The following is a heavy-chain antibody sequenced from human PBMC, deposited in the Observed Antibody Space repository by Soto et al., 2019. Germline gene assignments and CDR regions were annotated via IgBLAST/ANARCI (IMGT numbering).Heavy chain of an antibody. CDR3: ARKTDSMPSGGDV. D-gene: IGHD3-10*01. V-gene: IGHV3-53*04. Sequence: EVQLVESGGGLVQPGGSLRLSCTASGFAVRHNYMTWVRQAPGKGLEWVSLIYSGGDTAYADYVKGRFTISRQTSQNTLYLQMNSLRAEDTAVYYCARKTDSMPSGGDVWGKGTAVTVSS. CDR1: GFAVRHNY. CDR2: IYSGGDT. J-gene: IGHJ6*04.